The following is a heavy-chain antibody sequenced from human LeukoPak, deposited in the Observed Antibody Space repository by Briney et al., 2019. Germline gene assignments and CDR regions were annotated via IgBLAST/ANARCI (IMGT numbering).Heavy chain of an antibody. D-gene: IGHD6-19*01. V-gene: IGHV3-7*01. CDR2: IKQDGSEK. J-gene: IGHJ6*03. Sequence: GGSLRLSCAASGFTFSSYWMSWVRQAPGKGLEWVANIKQDGSEKYYVDSVKARFTISRDNAKNSLYLQMNSLRAEDTAVYYRARDVVAGGWYVGYYYYYMDVWGKGTTVTVSS. CDR1: GFTFSSYW. CDR3: ARDVVAGGWYVGYYYYYMDV.